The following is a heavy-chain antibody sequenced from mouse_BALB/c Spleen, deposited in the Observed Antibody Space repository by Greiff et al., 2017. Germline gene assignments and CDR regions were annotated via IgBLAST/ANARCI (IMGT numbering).Heavy chain of an antibody. D-gene: IGHD2-14*01. J-gene: IGHJ2*01. CDR2: IYPGDGDT. Sequence: QVQLQQSGAELARPGASVKLSCKASGYTFTSYWMQWVKQRPGQGLEWIGAIYPGDGDTRYTQKFKGKATLTADKSSSTAYMQLSSLASEDSAVYYCARWDYRYDDFDYWGQGTTLTVSS. CDR3: ARWDYRYDDFDY. V-gene: IGHV1-87*01. CDR1: GYTFTSYW.